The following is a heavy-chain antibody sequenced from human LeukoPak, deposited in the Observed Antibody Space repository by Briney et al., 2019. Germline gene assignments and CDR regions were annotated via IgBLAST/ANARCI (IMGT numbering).Heavy chain of an antibody. CDR2: INPSGGST. V-gene: IGHV1-46*01. Sequence: GASVKVSCTASGYTFTSYYMHWVRQAPGQGLEWMGIINPSGGSTSYAQKFQGRVTMTRDTSTSTVYMELSSLRSEDTAVYYCARDRYRGGYDLGGFDYWGQGTLVTVSS. D-gene: IGHD5-12*01. J-gene: IGHJ4*02. CDR1: GYTFTSYY. CDR3: ARDRYRGGYDLGGFDY.